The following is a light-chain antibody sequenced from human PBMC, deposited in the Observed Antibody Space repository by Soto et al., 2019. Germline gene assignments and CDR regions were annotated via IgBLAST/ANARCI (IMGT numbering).Light chain of an antibody. V-gene: IGLV2-14*01. Sequence: QSALTQPASVSGSPGQSITISCTGTSSDVGGYNYVSWYQQHPGKAPKLMIYDVSNRPSGVSTRFSGSKSGNTASLTISGLQAEDEDAYYCSSYTSSSTLLVFGGGTKVTVL. CDR2: DVS. J-gene: IGLJ2*01. CDR3: SSYTSSSTLLV. CDR1: SSDVGGYNY.